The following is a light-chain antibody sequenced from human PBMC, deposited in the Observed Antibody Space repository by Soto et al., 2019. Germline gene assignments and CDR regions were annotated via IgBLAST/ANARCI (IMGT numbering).Light chain of an antibody. V-gene: IGKV3-15*01. CDR3: QQYNNWPPYT. CDR2: GAS. CDR1: QSVSSN. Sequence: EIVMTQSPATLSVSPGERATLSCRASQSVSSNLAWYQQKPGQAPRLLIYGASTRATGIPARFSGSRSGTEFTLTINSLHSEDFAVYYCQQYNNWPPYTFGQGTKLEIK. J-gene: IGKJ2*01.